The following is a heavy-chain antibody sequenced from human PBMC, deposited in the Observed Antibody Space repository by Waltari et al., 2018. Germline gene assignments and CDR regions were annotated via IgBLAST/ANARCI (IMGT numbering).Heavy chain of an antibody. V-gene: IGHV4-4*02. CDR1: GDSMSSTDW. CDR2: IHRSGRT. CDR3: ARDRGRGIYLDS. D-gene: IGHD2-15*01. J-gene: IGHJ4*02. Sequence: QVQLQESGPGLVKPSGTLSLTCTVSGDSMSSTDWWSWVRQSPEKGLEWIGQIHRSGRTNYNPSLESRFTISIDTSNNQFSLKVTSTTAADTAVYYCARDRGRGIYLDSWGQGTLVTVSP.